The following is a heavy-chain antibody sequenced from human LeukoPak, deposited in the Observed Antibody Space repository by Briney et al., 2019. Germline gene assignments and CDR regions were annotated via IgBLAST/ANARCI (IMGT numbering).Heavy chain of an antibody. CDR2: IYYSGST. Sequence: SETLSLTCTVSGGSISSSSYYWGWIRQPPGKGLEWIGSIYYSGSTYYNPSLKSRVTISVDTSKNQFSLKLSSVTAEDTAVYYCAKDRQQLVWRWFDPWGQGTLVTVSS. CDR3: AKDRQQLVWRWFDP. J-gene: IGHJ5*02. D-gene: IGHD6-13*01. CDR1: GGSISSSSYY. V-gene: IGHV4-39*07.